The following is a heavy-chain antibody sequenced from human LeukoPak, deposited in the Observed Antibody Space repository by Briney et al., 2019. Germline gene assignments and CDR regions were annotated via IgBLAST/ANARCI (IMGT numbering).Heavy chain of an antibody. D-gene: IGHD6-6*01. CDR2: INHSGST. J-gene: IGHJ3*01. CDR1: GESFSCYY. CDR3: AQVYSSSSTDAFDV. V-gene: IGHV4-34*01. Sequence: SETLSLTCAVYGESFSCYYLSWVRQSPGKGLEWIGEINHSGSTNYNSSLKSRVTISVDTSKSQFSLRLSSVTALDTDVYFSAQVYSSSSTDAFDVWGQGTMVTVSS.